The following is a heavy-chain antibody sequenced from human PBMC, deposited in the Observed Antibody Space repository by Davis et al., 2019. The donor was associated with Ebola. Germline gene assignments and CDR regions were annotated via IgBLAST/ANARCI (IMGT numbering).Heavy chain of an antibody. D-gene: IGHD5-18*01. Sequence: PSETLSLTCTVSGGSISSYYWSWIRQPPGKGLEWIGYIYYSGSTNYNPSLKSRVTISVDTSKNQFSLKLSSVTAEDTAVYYCARDDRGYSYGTDAFDIWGQGTMVTVSS. CDR2: IYYSGST. J-gene: IGHJ3*02. CDR3: ARDDRGYSYGTDAFDI. V-gene: IGHV4-59*01. CDR1: GGSISSYY.